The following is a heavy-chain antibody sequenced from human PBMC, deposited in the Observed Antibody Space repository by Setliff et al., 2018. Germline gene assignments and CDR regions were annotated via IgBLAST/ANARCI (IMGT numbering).Heavy chain of an antibody. J-gene: IGHJ4*02. D-gene: IGHD3-9*01. CDR1: SGSISSYY. Sequence: SETLSLTCTVSSGSISSYYWSWIRQPPGKGLEWIGYIYYSGSTNYNPSLKSRVTISVDTSKNQFSLKLSSVTAADTAVYYCARRGADYDILTGDDYWGQGTLVTVSS. CDR3: ARRGADYDILTGDDY. CDR2: IYYSGST. V-gene: IGHV4-59*01.